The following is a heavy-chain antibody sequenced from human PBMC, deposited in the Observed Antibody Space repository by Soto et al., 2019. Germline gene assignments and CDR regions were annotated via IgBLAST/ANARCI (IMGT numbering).Heavy chain of an antibody. CDR1: GYTFIHYY. V-gene: IGHV1-46*01. D-gene: IGHD2-21*01. Sequence: QVQLVQSGAEVKKPGASVKVSCKASGYTFIHYYIHWVRQAPGQGLEWMAIINPNGGSTNYAQKFRGRVTVTSYTSTTTVSMELNSLGSDDTAVYFCARSLLQGDCWGQGTLVTVSS. CDR2: INPNGGST. J-gene: IGHJ4*02. CDR3: ARSLLQGDC.